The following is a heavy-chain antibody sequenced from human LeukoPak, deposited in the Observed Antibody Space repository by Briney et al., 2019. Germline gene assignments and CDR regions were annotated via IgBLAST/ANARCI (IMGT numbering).Heavy chain of an antibody. J-gene: IGHJ4*02. CDR2: ISNDGGGT. Sequence: GGSLRLSCAASGFIFNNYGLVWVRQAPGKGLEWVTAISNDGGGTTYADFVKGRFSVSRDNSKNTLFLQMNSLRAEDTALYYCAKGSSGYFFDLWGQGTLVTVSS. CDR3: AKGSSGYFFDL. D-gene: IGHD3-22*01. CDR1: GFIFNNYG. V-gene: IGHV3-23*01.